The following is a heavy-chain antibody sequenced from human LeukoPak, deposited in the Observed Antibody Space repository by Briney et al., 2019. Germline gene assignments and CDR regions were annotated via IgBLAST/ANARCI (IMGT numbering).Heavy chain of an antibody. CDR2: IKQDGSEK. D-gene: IGHD4/OR15-4a*01. Sequence: GGSLRLSCEASGFTFSGHWMSWVRQAPGKGLEWVGNIKQDGSEKSYVDSVKGRFTTSRDNAKNLLYLQMNSLRVEDTAVYYCAREVRGLDPWGQGTLVTVSS. J-gene: IGHJ5*02. V-gene: IGHV3-7*03. CDR1: GFTFSGHW. CDR3: AREVRGLDP.